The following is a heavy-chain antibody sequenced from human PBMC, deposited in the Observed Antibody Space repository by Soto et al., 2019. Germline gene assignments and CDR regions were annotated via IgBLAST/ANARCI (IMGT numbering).Heavy chain of an antibody. D-gene: IGHD2-15*01. CDR3: ARDSVALFDS. J-gene: IGHJ4*02. V-gene: IGHV4-61*01. CDR1: DGSFSSGSYY. CDR2: IYSSGST. Sequence: LSLTCTVSDGSFSSGSYYWTWIRQPPGKGLEWIGYIYSSGSTLYNPSLKSRVIISVDTSMNQFSLKLRSVTAADTAVYYCARDSVALFDSWGQGTLVTVSS.